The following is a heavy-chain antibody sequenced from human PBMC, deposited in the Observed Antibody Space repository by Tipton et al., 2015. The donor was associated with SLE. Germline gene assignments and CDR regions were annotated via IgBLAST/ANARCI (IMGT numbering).Heavy chain of an antibody. CDR1: GGSISSSSYY. CDR2: IYYSGST. CDR3: ARGWGLYYFDY. D-gene: IGHD3-16*01. J-gene: IGHJ4*02. V-gene: IGHV4-39*07. Sequence: TLSLTCTVSGGSISSSSYYWGWIRQPPGKGLEWIGSIYYSGSTYYNPSLKSRVTISVDTSKNQFSLKLSSVTAADTAVYYCARGWGLYYFDYWGQGTLVTVSS.